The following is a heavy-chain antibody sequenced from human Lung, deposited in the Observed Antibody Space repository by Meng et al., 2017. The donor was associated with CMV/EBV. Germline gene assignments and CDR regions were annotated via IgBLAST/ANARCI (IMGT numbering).Heavy chain of an antibody. V-gene: IGHV4-39*01. CDR2: VVYSGTT. D-gene: IGHD1-14*01. Sequence: LQLVEPGPVVLKPSETLSLTGTVSGGSISSISFYWAWIRQPPGEGLEWIGSVVYSGTTYYTSSLKSRVSISVDTSKNQFSLKLSSVTAADTAVYYCARHHHSPTFDYWGQGTLVTVSS. CDR3: ARHHHSPTFDY. J-gene: IGHJ4*02. CDR1: GGSISSISFY.